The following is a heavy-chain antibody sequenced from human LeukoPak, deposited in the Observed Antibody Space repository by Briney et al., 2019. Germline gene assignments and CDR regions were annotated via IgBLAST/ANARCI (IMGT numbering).Heavy chain of an antibody. D-gene: IGHD2-2*01. V-gene: IGHV3-23*01. Sequence: GGSLRLSRAASGFTFSSYAMSWVRQAPGKGLEWVSAISGSGGSTYYADSVKGRFTISRDNSKNTLYLQMNSLRAEDTAVYYCAKFIVVVPAAYHYWGQGTLVTVSS. CDR2: ISGSGGST. CDR3: AKFIVVVPAAYHY. J-gene: IGHJ4*02. CDR1: GFTFSSYA.